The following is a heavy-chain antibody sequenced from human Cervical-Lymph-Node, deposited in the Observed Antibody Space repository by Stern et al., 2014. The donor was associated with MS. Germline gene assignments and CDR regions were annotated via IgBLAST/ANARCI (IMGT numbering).Heavy chain of an antibody. Sequence: VQLVESGGGVVQPGRSLRLSCVASGFIFTNYAFHWVRQAPGKGLEWGAVVSSDGNNQFYADSVKGRFTISRDNSKKTVYLQMNNLRPEDTAVYYCAESGTYYDYWGQGTLVTVSS. CDR1: GFIFTNYA. CDR2: VSSDGNNQ. V-gene: IGHV3-30-3*01. J-gene: IGHJ4*02. D-gene: IGHD1-26*01. CDR3: AESGTYYDY.